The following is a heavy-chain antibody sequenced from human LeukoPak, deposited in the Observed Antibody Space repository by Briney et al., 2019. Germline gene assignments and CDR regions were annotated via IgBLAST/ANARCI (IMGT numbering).Heavy chain of an antibody. Sequence: GASVKVSCKASGYTFTGYYMHWVRQAPGQGLEWMGWISPNSGGTNYAQKFQGRVTMTRDTSISTAYMELSRLRSDDTAVYYCAREAEQWLVQEYNWFDPWGQGTLVTVSS. D-gene: IGHD6-19*01. CDR3: AREAEQWLVQEYNWFDP. J-gene: IGHJ5*02. V-gene: IGHV1-2*02. CDR2: ISPNSGGT. CDR1: GYTFTGYY.